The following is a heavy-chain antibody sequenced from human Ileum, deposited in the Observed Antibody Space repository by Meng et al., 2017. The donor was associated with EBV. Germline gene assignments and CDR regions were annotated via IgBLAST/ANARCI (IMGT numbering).Heavy chain of an antibody. V-gene: IGHV3-23*01. CDR1: GFTFSSYA. CDR3: AQGDGLDY. J-gene: IGHJ4*02. D-gene: IGHD5-24*01. Sequence: EVQLLESGXGLVQPGGSLRLSCAASGFTFSSYAMSWFRQAPGRGLEWVSAISAIDYSTYDADSVRGRFTITRDNSKNTVYLQMNSLRADDTAVYYCAQGDGLDYWGQGTLVTVSS. CDR2: ISAIDYST.